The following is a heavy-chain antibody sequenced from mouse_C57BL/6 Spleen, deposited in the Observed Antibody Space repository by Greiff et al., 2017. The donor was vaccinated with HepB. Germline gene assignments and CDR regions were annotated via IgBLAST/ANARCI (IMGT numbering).Heavy chain of an antibody. CDR1: GFNINDYY. V-gene: IGHV14-2*01. J-gene: IGHJ1*03. CDR3: ARRVITTVYEV. D-gene: IGHD1-1*01. Sequence: EVQLQQSGAELVKPGASVKLSCTASGFNINDYYMHWVKQRTEQGLEWIGRIDPEDGDTKYAPKFQGKATITADTSSNTAYLQLSSLTSEDTAVYYCARRVITTVYEVWGTGTTVTVSS. CDR2: IDPEDGDT.